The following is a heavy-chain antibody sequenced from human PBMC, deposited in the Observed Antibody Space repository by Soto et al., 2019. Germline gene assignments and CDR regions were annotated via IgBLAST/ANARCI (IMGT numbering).Heavy chain of an antibody. CDR1: GFTFSSYS. J-gene: IGHJ4*02. V-gene: IGHV3-21*01. CDR2: ISSSSSYI. CDR3: ARLSEYSSSSETHFDY. Sequence: GGSLRLSCAASGFTFSSYSMNWVRQAPGKGLEWVSSISSSSSYIYYADSVKGRFTISRDNAKNSLYLQMNSLRAEDTAVYYCARLSEYSSSSETHFDYWGQGTLVTVSS. D-gene: IGHD6-6*01.